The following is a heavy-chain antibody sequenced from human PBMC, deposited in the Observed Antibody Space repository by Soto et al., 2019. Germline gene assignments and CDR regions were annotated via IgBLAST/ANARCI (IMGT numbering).Heavy chain of an antibody. V-gene: IGHV3-21*04. CDR3: AKDPNMVYALQPGTSDD. Sequence: GGSLRLSCAASGVTFSSYSMNWVGQAPGKGLEWVSSISSSSSYIYYADSVKGRFTISRDNAKNTLYLQMNSLRAEDTAVYYCAKDPNMVYALQPGTSDDSCPAPRLTLSS. J-gene: IGHJ4*02. CDR1: GVTFSSYS. CDR2: ISSSSSYI. D-gene: IGHD2-8*01.